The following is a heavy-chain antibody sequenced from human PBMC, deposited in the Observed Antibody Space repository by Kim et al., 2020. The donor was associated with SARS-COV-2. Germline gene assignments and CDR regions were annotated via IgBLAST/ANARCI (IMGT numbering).Heavy chain of an antibody. Sequence: SVKVSCKASGGTFSSYAISWVRQAPGQGLEWMGRIIPILGIANYAQKFQGRVTITADKSTSTAYMELSSLRSEDTAVYYCARDNVYDFWSGFPDAFDIWGQGTMVTVSS. V-gene: IGHV1-69*04. CDR3: ARDNVYDFWSGFPDAFDI. J-gene: IGHJ3*02. CDR1: GGTFSSYA. CDR2: IIPILGIA. D-gene: IGHD3-3*01.